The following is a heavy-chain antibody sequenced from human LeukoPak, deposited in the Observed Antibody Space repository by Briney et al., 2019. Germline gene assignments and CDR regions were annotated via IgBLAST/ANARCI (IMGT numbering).Heavy chain of an antibody. CDR3: ASMYYYDSSGYPPSGDPDY. V-gene: IGHV4-38-2*02. CDR2: IYHSGST. Sequence: SETLSLTCTVSGYSISSGYYWGWIRQPPGKGLEWIGSIYHSGSTYYNPSLKSRVTISVDTSKNQFSLKLSSVTAADTAVYYCASMYYYDSSGYPPSGDPDYWGQGTLVTVSP. D-gene: IGHD3-22*01. CDR1: GYSISSGYY. J-gene: IGHJ4*02.